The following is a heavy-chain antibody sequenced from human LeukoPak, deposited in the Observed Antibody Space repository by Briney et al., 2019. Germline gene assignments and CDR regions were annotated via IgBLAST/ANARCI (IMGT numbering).Heavy chain of an antibody. CDR1: GFIFSDYS. CDR2: IRGSASGLGSGM. Sequence: GGSLRLSCAASGFIFSDYSMNWVRQAPGKGLEWVSNIRGSASGLGSGMYYADSVKGRFTISRDDPKNSLYLQMSSLRAEDTAFYYCARDNNWGFDYWGQGALVTVSS. J-gene: IGHJ4*02. CDR3: ARDNNWGFDY. D-gene: IGHD7-27*01. V-gene: IGHV3-48*04.